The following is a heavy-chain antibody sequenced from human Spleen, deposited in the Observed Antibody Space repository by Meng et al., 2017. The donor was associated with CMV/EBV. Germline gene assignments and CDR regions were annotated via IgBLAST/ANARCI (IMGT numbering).Heavy chain of an antibody. CDR1: GYVLTVYN. Sequence: SGYVLTVYNVPGVRQARGEGLGWRGRLKPNSGDINCAQRFQGRVSIARDTSVRTGYMELSRLTSDDTALYFCARGGGNYGDHYYFDCWGQGTLVTVSS. CDR2: LKPNSGDI. CDR3: ARGGGNYGDHYYFDC. J-gene: IGHJ4*02. V-gene: IGHV1-2*06. D-gene: IGHD4-17*01.